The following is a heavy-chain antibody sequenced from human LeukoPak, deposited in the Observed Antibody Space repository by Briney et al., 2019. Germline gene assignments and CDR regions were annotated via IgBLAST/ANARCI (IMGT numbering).Heavy chain of an antibody. D-gene: IGHD1-7*01. CDR2: IYDSGST. CDR3: ARAGTLVQNHFFDY. V-gene: IGHV4-30-4*01. CDR1: GGSISSDDYY. Sequence: PSETLSLTCTVSGGSISSDDYYWNWIRQPPGKGLEWIGYIYDSGSTYYNLSLKSRVNISVDTSKNQFSLKLSSVTAADTAVYYCARAGTLVQNHFFDYWGQGTLVTVSS. J-gene: IGHJ4*02.